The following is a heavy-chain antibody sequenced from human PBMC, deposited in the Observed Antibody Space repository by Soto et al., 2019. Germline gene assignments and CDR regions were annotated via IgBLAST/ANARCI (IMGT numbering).Heavy chain of an antibody. Sequence: ASVKVSWKASGYTFTNYYIHWVRQAPGQGLEWMGVINPTVGRASYAPKFQGRVTLTRDTSTSTAYMELSSLRSDDTAVYFCSSLTTTVREINHAPLDFWRKGT. D-gene: IGHD3-10*01. J-gene: IGHJ6*03. CDR2: INPTVGRA. CDR1: GYTFTNYY. V-gene: IGHV1-46*03. CDR3: SSLTTTVREINHAPLDF.